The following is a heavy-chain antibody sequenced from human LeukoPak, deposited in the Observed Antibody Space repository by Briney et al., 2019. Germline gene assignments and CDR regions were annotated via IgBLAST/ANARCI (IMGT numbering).Heavy chain of an antibody. V-gene: IGHV1-69*13. CDR2: IIPIFGTA. D-gene: IGHD1-7*01. J-gene: IGHJ3*02. Sequence: SVKVSCKASGYTFTSYGISWVRQAPGQGLEWMGGIIPIFGTANYAQKFQGRVTITADESTSTAYMELSSLRSEDTAVYYCAREPNYDGDAFDIWGQGTMVTVSS. CDR3: AREPNYDGDAFDI. CDR1: GYTFTSYG.